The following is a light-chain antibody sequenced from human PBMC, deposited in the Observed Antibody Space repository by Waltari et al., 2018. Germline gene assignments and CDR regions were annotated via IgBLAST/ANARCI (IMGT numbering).Light chain of an antibody. V-gene: IGLV1-44*01. J-gene: IGLJ2*01. CDR2: SNS. CDR1: SSNIGSNT. Sequence: QSVLTQPPSASGTPGQRVTISCSGSSSNIGSNTVNWYQLLPGTAPKLLIYSNSLRPSGVPYRFSGSQAGTSASLASSGLQSEDESDYYCAAAWDDSLNGPVCGGGTKLTVL. CDR3: AAAWDDSLNGPV.